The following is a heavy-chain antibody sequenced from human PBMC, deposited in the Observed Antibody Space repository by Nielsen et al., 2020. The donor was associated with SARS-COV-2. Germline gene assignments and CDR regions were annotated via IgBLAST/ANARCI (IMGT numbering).Heavy chain of an antibody. V-gene: IGHV4-61*01. Sequence: SETLSLTCIVSGGSISSGSHYWSWIRQPPGKGLEWTGYIFYRGNTNYNPSLKTQVTISVNTSKNQFSLKVNSETAADTAVYYCVRIDMATISVDYWGRGTLVTVSS. J-gene: IGHJ4*02. D-gene: IGHD5-24*01. CDR2: IFYRGNT. CDR1: GGSISSGSHY. CDR3: VRIDMATISVDY.